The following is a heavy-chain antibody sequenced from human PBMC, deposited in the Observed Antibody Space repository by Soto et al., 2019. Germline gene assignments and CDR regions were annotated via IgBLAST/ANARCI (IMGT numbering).Heavy chain of an antibody. CDR2: IYWDDDK. D-gene: IGHD1-1*01. CDR1: GFSLTSRPVG. V-gene: IGHV2-5*02. Sequence: QITLKESGPTRVKPTQTLILTCSFSGFSLTSRPVGVAWVRQPPGKALEWLAVIYWDDDKRYSPSLKSRLTIAKDTPKNQVVLTMAYMDPVDPVTYFCAHRGGMNGNWDQGYLDNWGQGILVPVSS. J-gene: IGHJ4*02. CDR3: AHRGGMNGNWDQGYLDN.